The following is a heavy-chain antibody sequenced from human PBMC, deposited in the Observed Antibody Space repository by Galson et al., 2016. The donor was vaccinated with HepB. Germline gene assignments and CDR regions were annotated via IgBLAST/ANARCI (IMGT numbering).Heavy chain of an antibody. Sequence: SLRLSCAASGFIFSTYDMHWVRQVTGKGLEWVSGIGTADDTYYPDSVKGRFIISRENAKNSLYLQMDSLRADDTAVYYCVRLDRSWRSLVDYFDYWGQGALVTVS. CDR1: GFIFSTYD. J-gene: IGHJ4*02. D-gene: IGHD6-13*01. CDR3: VRLDRSWRSLVDYFDY. CDR2: IGTADDT. V-gene: IGHV3-13*01.